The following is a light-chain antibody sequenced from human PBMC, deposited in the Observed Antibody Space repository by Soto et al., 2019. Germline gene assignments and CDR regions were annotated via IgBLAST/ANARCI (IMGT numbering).Light chain of an antibody. CDR3: QQYNSYPLT. CDR1: QSISSW. CDR2: DAS. V-gene: IGKV1-5*01. J-gene: IGKJ4*01. Sequence: DIHMTQSPSTLSASVGDRVTITCRASQSISSWLAWYQQKKGKAPKLLIYDASSLESGVPSRFRGSGSGTEFTLTISRLQPDDFETYYCQQYNSYPLTFGGGTKVDIK.